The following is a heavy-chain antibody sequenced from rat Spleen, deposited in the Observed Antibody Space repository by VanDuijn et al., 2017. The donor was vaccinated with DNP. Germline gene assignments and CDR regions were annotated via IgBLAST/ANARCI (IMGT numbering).Heavy chain of an antibody. J-gene: IGHJ2*01. CDR1: GFNFSDYN. CDR2: IIYDGSRT. V-gene: IGHV5S10*01. CDR3: TSNPHIRTAAPFDY. Sequence: EVKLVESGGGLVQPGKSLKLSCAASGFNFSDYNMAWVRQAPKTGLEWVANIIYDGSRTHYRDSVKGRFTISRDNAKSTLYLQMNSLRSEDTATYYCTSNPHIRTAAPFDYWGQGVMVTVSS. D-gene: IGHD3-8*01.